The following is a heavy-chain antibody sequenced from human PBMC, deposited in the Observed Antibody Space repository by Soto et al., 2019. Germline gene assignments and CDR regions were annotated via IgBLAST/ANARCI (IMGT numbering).Heavy chain of an antibody. CDR2: INAGNGNT. CDR3: ARDARLRFLVGLPMDV. V-gene: IGHV1-3*01. Sequence: ASVKVSCKASGYTLTSYAMHWVRQAPGQRLEWMGWINAGNGNTKYSQKFQGRVTITRDTSASTAYMELSSLRSEDTAVYYCARDARLRFLVGLPMDVWGQGTTVTAP. D-gene: IGHD3-3*01. CDR1: GYTLTSYA. J-gene: IGHJ6*02.